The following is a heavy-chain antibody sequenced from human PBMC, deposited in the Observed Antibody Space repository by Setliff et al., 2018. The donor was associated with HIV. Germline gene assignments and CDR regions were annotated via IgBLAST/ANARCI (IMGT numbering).Heavy chain of an antibody. CDR1: GDSISSGGYY. CDR2: IYSSGTT. CDR3: AREGGVRDAFDL. D-gene: IGHD1-1*01. Sequence: PSETLSLTCTVSGDSISSGGYYWTWIRLHPGKGLEWVGYIYSSGTTYYNPSLKSRLNIPTDTSENQFSLKLNSVTAADTALYYCAREGGVRDAFDLWGQGALVTVSS. J-gene: IGHJ3*01. V-gene: IGHV4-31*03.